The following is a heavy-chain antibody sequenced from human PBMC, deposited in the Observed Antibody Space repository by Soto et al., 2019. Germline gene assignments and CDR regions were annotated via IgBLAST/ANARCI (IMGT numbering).Heavy chain of an antibody. Sequence: QVPLVQSGAEVKKPGASVKVSCKASGYTFTSYGISWVRQAPGQGLEWMGWISAYNGNTNYAQKLQGRVTMTTDTSTSTAYMELRSLRSDDTAVYYCARDLLPVLLWFGELHLWGQGTLVTVSS. V-gene: IGHV1-18*01. CDR2: ISAYNGNT. J-gene: IGHJ4*02. CDR3: ARDLLPVLLWFGELHL. D-gene: IGHD3-10*01. CDR1: GYTFTSYG.